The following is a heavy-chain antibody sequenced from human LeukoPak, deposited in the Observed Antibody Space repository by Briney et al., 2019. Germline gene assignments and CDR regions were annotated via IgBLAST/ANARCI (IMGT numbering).Heavy chain of an antibody. CDR3: ARGGRYCTSASCYGAFDY. Sequence: GGSLRLSCAASGFTFSSYSMNWVRQAPGKGLEWVSSMSGSSSYIYYADSVKGRFTISRDNAKNSLYLQMNSLRAEDTAVYYCARGGRYCTSASCYGAFDYWGQGTLVTVSS. D-gene: IGHD2-2*01. CDR1: GFTFSSYS. CDR2: MSGSSSYI. J-gene: IGHJ4*02. V-gene: IGHV3-21*01.